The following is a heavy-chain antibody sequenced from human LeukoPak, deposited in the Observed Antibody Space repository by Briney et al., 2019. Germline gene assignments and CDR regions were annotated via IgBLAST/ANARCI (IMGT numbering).Heavy chain of an antibody. D-gene: IGHD2-2*01. Sequence: ASVKVSCKASGYTLISYGITWVRQAPGQGLEWMGWISGNKGNTKYAQKLQDRVTMTTDTSTSIAYMELRSLRSDDTAVYYCARVQSAAMGRYHFDYWGQGTLVIVSS. CDR1: GYTLISYG. J-gene: IGHJ4*02. CDR3: ARVQSAAMGRYHFDY. CDR2: ISGNKGNT. V-gene: IGHV1-18*01.